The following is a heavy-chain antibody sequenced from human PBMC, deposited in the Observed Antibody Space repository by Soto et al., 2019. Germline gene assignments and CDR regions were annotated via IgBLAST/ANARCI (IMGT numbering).Heavy chain of an antibody. V-gene: IGHV4-34*01. J-gene: IGHJ5*02. Sequence: PSETLSLTCAVYGGSFSGYYWSWIRQPPGKGLEWIGEINHSGSTNYNPSLKSRVTISVDTSKNQFSLKLSSVTAEDTAVYYCARGSWGDTAMVSWFDPWGQGTLVTVSS. CDR2: INHSGST. CDR3: ARGSWGDTAMVSWFDP. D-gene: IGHD5-18*01. CDR1: GGSFSGYY.